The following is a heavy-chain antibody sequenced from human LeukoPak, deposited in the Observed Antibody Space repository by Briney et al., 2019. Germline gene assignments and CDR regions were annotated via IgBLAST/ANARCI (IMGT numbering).Heavy chain of an antibody. CDR2: IYHSGTA. CDR3: ARSPYGSGSSNWFDP. Sequence: SETLSLTCTVSGLPISSGYYWSWIRQSPGQGLEWIGSIYHSGTAFYNPSLKSRVTMSVDKSKNHFSLNLSSVAAADTAVYYCARSPYGSGSSNWFDPWGQGTLVTVSS. CDR1: GLPISSGYY. J-gene: IGHJ5*02. D-gene: IGHD3-10*01. V-gene: IGHV4-38-2*02.